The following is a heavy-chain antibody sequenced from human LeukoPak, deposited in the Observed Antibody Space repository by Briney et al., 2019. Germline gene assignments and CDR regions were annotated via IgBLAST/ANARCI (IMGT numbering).Heavy chain of an antibody. CDR1: GFTFSSYA. CDR3: ANKYGGSRHQWLAPFDY. D-gene: IGHD6-19*01. Sequence: GGSLRLSCAASGFTFSSYAMSWVRQAPGKGLEWVSAISGSGGSTYYADSVKGRFTISRDNSKNTLYLQMNSLRAEDTAVYYCANKYGGSRHQWLAPFDYWGQGTLVTVSS. V-gene: IGHV3-23*01. J-gene: IGHJ4*02. CDR2: ISGSGGST.